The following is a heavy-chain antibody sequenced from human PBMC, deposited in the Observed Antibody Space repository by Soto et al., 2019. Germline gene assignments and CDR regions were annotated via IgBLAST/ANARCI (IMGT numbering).Heavy chain of an antibody. CDR2: MNPYSGST. CDR1: GYTFTSYD. D-gene: IGHD6-19*01. CDR3: ARTRFGAVAGT. J-gene: IGHJ5*02. Sequence: HVQLVQSGAEVKKPGASVKDSCKASGYTFTSYDIHWVRQATGQGPEWMGWMNPYSGSTVYAQKFQGRVTMTRNTSMSTAYMELSSLRSEDTAVYYCARTRFGAVAGTWGQGTLVTVSS. V-gene: IGHV1-8*01.